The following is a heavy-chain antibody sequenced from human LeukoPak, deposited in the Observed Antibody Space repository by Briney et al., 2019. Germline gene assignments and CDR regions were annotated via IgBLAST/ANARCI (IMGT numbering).Heavy chain of an antibody. D-gene: IGHD1-26*01. CDR3: ASGGSWDAFDI. CDR1: GFTFDDYA. V-gene: IGHV3-9*03. J-gene: IGHJ3*02. Sequence: GGSLRLSCAASGFTFDDYAMHWVRQAPGKGLERVSGISWNSGSIGYADSVKGRFTISRDNAKNSLYLQMNSLRAEDMALYYCASGGSWDAFDIWGQGTMVTVSS. CDR2: ISWNSGSI.